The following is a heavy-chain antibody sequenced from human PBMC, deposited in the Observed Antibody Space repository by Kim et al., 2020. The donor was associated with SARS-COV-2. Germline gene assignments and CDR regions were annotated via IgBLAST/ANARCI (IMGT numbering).Heavy chain of an antibody. V-gene: IGHV4-59*01. CDR1: GGSISSYY. CDR2: VYYSGST. Sequence: SETLSLTCTVSGGSISSYYWSWIRQPPGKGLEWIAYVYYSGSTSYNPSLKSRVTISVDTSKNQFSLKLSSVTAADTAVYYCARGTGITMVRGLTYFDYWGQGTLVTVSS. CDR3: ARGTGITMVRGLTYFDY. J-gene: IGHJ4*02. D-gene: IGHD3-10*01.